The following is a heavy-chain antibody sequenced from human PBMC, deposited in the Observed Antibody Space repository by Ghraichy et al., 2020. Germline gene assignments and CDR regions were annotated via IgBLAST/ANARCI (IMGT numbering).Heavy chain of an antibody. CDR2: INHRGST. J-gene: IGHJ6*02. CDR3: ARGRRVRIYESSRFGPRGGYYYGMDV. CDR1: GGSFSGYY. V-gene: IGHV4-34*01. D-gene: IGHD3-22*01. Sequence: SETLSLTCAVYGGSFSGYYGSWIRQPPGKGLEWIGEINHRGSTNYNPSLKSRVTISVATSKNQFSLKLSSVTAAATAVYYCARGRRVRIYESSRFGPRGGYYYGMDVWGQGTTVTVSS.